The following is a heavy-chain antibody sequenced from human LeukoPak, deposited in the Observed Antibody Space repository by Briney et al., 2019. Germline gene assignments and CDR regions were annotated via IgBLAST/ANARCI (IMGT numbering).Heavy chain of an antibody. CDR2: IKQGGSEK. CDR1: GFTFSSYW. V-gene: IGHV3-7*03. Sequence: GGSLRLSCAASGFTFSSYWMSWVRQAPGKGLEWVANIKQGGSEKHYVDSVKGRFTISRDNAKNSLYLQMNSLRAEDTAVYYCAKGLGFISGSRHWGIDYWGQGTLVTVSS. J-gene: IGHJ4*02. D-gene: IGHD3-10*01. CDR3: AKGLGFISGSRHWGIDY.